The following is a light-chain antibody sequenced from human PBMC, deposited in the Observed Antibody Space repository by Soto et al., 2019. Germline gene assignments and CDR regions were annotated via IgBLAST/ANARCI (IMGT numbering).Light chain of an antibody. CDR3: QQYNNWPRT. CDR2: GAS. J-gene: IGKJ1*01. Sequence: DIVMTQSPVTLSVSPGDRATLSCRASQSVGHNLAWFQHKPGQAPRLLIYGASAGATGIPDRFSGSSFGTEFTLTISSLQSEDLAVYYCQQYNNWPRTFGQGTKVEIK. CDR1: QSVGHN. V-gene: IGKV3-15*01.